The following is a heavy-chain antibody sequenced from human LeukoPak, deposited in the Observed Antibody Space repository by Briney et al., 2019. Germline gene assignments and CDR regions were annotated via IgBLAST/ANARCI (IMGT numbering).Heavy chain of an antibody. V-gene: IGHV3-23*01. J-gene: IGHJ6*02. CDR2: ISGSGGST. Sequence: PGGSLRLSCAASGFTFSSYAMSWVRQAPGKGLNWVSAISGSGGSTYYADSVKGRFTISRDNSKNTLSLQMNSLRAEDTAVYYCAKELWNQGGMDVWGQGTTVTVSS. CDR1: GFTFSSYA. CDR3: AKELWNQGGMDV. D-gene: IGHD1-14*01.